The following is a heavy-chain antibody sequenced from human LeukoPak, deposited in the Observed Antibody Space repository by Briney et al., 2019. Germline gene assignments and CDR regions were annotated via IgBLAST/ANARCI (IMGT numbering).Heavy chain of an antibody. CDR2: IYYSGST. J-gene: IGHJ4*02. CDR1: GGSISSYY. V-gene: IGHV4-59*01. Sequence: PSETLSLTRTVSGGSISSYYWSWIRQPPGKGLEWIGYIYYSGSTNYNPSLKSRVTISVDTSKNQFSMKLSSVTAADTAVYYCASSYCSSTSCYPGLDYWGQGTLVTVSS. D-gene: IGHD2-2*01. CDR3: ASSYCSSTSCYPGLDY.